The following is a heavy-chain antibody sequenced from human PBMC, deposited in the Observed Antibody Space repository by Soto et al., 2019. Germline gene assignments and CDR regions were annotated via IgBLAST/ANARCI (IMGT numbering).Heavy chain of an antibody. CDR3: ARVWGDCTGGTCNSLGWLDP. J-gene: IGHJ5*02. Sequence: PSETLSLTCAVYGGSFSGYYWSWIRQPPGKGLEWTGEINHSGSTNYNPSLKSRVTISVDTSKNQFSLKLSSVTAADTAVYYCARVWGDCTGGTCNSLGWLDPWGQGTLVTVSS. CDR1: GGSFSGYY. CDR2: INHSGST. D-gene: IGHD2-8*02. V-gene: IGHV4-34*01.